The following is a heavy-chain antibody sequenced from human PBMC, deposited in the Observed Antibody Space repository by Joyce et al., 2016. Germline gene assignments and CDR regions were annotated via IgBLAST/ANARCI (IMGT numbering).Heavy chain of an antibody. J-gene: IGHJ4*02. D-gene: IGHD3-22*01. CDR1: GYTFTGYY. Sequence: QVQLVQSGAEVKKPGASVKVSCKASGYTFTGYYIHWVRQAPGQGCEGMGRINPNSGGTNYARTFQGRGTITSDTSISTASMELGRLRFDDTALYYCAREIKNTITMIHGGVDFWGQGTLVTVSS. CDR3: AREIKNTITMIHGGVDF. V-gene: IGHV1-2*06. CDR2: INPNSGGT.